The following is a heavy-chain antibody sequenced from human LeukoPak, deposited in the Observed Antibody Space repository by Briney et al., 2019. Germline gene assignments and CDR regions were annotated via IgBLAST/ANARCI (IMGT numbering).Heavy chain of an antibody. CDR2: IYYSGST. J-gene: IGHJ4*02. CDR1: GGSISSSSYY. Sequence: SETLSLTCTVFGGSISSSSYYWGWVRQPPGKGLEWIGSIYYSGSTYYNPSLKSRVTISVDTSKNQFSLKLSSVTAADTAVYYCARRAYRAPLDTAYYFDYWGQGTLVTVSS. D-gene: IGHD5-18*01. CDR3: ARRAYRAPLDTAYYFDY. V-gene: IGHV4-39*01.